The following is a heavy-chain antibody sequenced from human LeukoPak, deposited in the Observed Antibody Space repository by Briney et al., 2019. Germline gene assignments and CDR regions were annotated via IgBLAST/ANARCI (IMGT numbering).Heavy chain of an antibody. CDR3: ARAGYSMDTEYLQH. D-gene: IGHD5-18*01. V-gene: IGHV3-48*03. Sequence: GGSLRLSCAASGFTFSSYEMNWVRQAPGKGLEWVSYISYSGTAIYYADSVKGRFTISRDNAKSSLYLQMNSLRAEDTAVYYCARAGYSMDTEYLQHWGQGTLVTVSS. J-gene: IGHJ1*01. CDR1: GFTFSSYE. CDR2: ISYSGTAI.